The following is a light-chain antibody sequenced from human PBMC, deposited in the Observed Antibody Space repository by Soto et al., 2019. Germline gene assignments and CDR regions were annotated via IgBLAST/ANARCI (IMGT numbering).Light chain of an antibody. J-gene: IGKJ1*01. CDR1: QSISSS. V-gene: IGKV1-5*01. Sequence: RRPKTPYDLSASVGDRVTITCRASQSISSSLAWYQQKPCKAPKLLIYDVSSLEGGVPSRFSGSGSGTDFTLTISRLQPDDSATYYCQQYVSLWT. CDR2: DVS. CDR3: QQYVSLWT.